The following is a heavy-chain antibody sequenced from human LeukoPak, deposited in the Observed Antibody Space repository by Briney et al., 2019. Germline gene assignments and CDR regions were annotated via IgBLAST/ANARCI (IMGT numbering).Heavy chain of an antibody. J-gene: IGHJ4*02. V-gene: IGHV3-23*01. CDR3: AKVQRSHFDMNFDS. Sequence: GGTLRLSCAASGFTFSSYVMNWLRQAPGAGLEWVSTISGSDDRTFYPDSVKGMFTISRDNSKNTVYLKMKRLSAGDTAVYYCAKVQRSHFDMNFDSWGQGTLVTVSS. D-gene: IGHD3-9*01. CDR1: GFTFSSYV. CDR2: ISGSDDRT.